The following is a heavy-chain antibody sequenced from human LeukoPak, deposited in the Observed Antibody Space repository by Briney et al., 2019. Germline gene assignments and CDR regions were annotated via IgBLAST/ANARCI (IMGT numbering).Heavy chain of an antibody. V-gene: IGHV5-51*01. CDR1: GYSFTSQW. Sequence: GESLKISCQASGYSFTSQWIAWARQMPGKGLEWMGIIYPDESDTRYSPACQSQVTISADKSISTAYLEWSSLKASDSAMYYCARHGKYYSGSYYFDFWGQGTLITVSS. J-gene: IGHJ4*02. CDR2: IYPDESDT. D-gene: IGHD6-19*01. CDR3: ARHGKYYSGSYYFDF.